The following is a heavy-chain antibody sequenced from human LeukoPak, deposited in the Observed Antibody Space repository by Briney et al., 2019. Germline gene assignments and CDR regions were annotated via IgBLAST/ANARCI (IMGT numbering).Heavy chain of an antibody. V-gene: IGHV3-21*01. J-gene: IGHJ4*02. CDR1: GFTFSSYS. CDR3: ARGQQLLPPHDY. CDR2: ISSSSSYI. Sequence: PGGSLRLSCAASGFTFSSYSMNWVRQAPGKGLEWVSSISSSSSYIYYADSVKGRFTISRDNAKNSLYLQMNSLRAEDTAVYYCARGQQLLPPHDYWGQGTLVTVSS. D-gene: IGHD6-13*01.